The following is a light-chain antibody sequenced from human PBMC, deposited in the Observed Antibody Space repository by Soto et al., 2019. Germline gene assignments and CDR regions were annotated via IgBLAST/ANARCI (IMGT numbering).Light chain of an antibody. V-gene: IGLV2-14*01. Sequence: QSVLTPPASVSGSPGQSITISCTGTRRYICCYKYVSLYQQHPGKAPKLMIYDVSNRPSGVFNRFSGSKSGNTATLTISGLQGEDEAEYYCSSYTGGSTYVFGTGTKVPVL. CDR3: SSYTGGSTYV. J-gene: IGLJ1*01. CDR2: DVS. CDR1: RRYICCYKY.